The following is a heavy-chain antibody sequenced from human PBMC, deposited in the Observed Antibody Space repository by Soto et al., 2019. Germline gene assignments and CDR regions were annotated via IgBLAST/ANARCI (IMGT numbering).Heavy chain of an antibody. D-gene: IGHD3-9*01. CDR2: MNPNSGNI. V-gene: IGHV1-8*01. Sequence: QVQLVQSGAEVKKPGASVKVSCKASGYTFSNYDINWVRQATGQGLEWMGWMNPNSGNIGYAQKFQGRVTMTRNTSTTAAYLELRSLRSEDTAMYYCARGPDAPEDWLLRFDPWGQGTLVTVSS. CDR1: GYTFSNYD. CDR3: ARGPDAPEDWLLRFDP. J-gene: IGHJ5*02.